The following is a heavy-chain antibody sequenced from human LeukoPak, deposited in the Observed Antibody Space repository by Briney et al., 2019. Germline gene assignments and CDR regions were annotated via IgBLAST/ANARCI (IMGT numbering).Heavy chain of an antibody. Sequence: SETLSLTCTVSGYSISSGYYWGWIRQPPGKGLEWIGSIYHSGSTYYNPSLKSRVTISVDTSKNQFSLKLSSVTAADTAVYYCARGATYYYDSSDAFDIWGQGTMVTVSS. CDR1: GYSISSGYY. V-gene: IGHV4-38-2*02. D-gene: IGHD3-22*01. J-gene: IGHJ3*02. CDR2: IYHSGST. CDR3: ARGATYYYDSSDAFDI.